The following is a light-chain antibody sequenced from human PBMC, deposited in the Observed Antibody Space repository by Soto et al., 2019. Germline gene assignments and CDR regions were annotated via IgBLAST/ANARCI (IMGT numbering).Light chain of an antibody. J-gene: IGLJ2*01. V-gene: IGLV3-1*01. CDR1: KLGDRY. CDR2: QDT. Sequence: SSELTQPPSVSVSPGQTASITCSGDKLGDRYACWYRQQPGQSPVLLIYQDTKRPSGIPERFSGSNSGNTATLTISGIQAVDEADYYCQAWDFSTAVFGGGTKLTVL. CDR3: QAWDFSTAV.